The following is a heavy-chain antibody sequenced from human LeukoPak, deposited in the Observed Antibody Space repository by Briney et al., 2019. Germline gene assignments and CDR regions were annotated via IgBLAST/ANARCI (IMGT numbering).Heavy chain of an antibody. CDR1: GGTFSSYA. D-gene: IGHD2-2*01. J-gene: IGHJ5*02. V-gene: IGHV1-69*13. CDR3: ARDPSRYQPNIWWFDP. CDR2: IIPIFGTA. Sequence: SVKVSCKASGGTFSSYAISWVRQAPGQGLEWMGGIIPIFGTANYAQKFQGRVTITADESASTAYMELSSLRSEDTAVYYCARDPSRYQPNIWWFDPWGQGTLVTVSS.